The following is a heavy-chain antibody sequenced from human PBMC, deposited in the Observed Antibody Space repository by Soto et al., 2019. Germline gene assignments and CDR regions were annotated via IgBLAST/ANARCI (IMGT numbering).Heavy chain of an antibody. CDR2: ISAYNGNT. D-gene: IGHD6-13*01. J-gene: IGHJ4*02. Sequence: QVQLVQSGAEVKKPGASVQVSCKASGYTFTSYGISWVRQAPGQAREWMGWISAYNGNTNYAQKLQGRVTMTTDTSASAGSMEVRGLVSDGRPVDYCAGDGGSSWDVVFDYWSQGTLVTVSS. CDR1: GYTFTSYG. CDR3: AGDGGSSWDVVFDY. V-gene: IGHV1-18*01.